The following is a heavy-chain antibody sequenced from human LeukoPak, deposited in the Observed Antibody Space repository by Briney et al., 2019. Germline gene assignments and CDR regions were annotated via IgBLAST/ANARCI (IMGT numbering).Heavy chain of an antibody. CDR1: GGTFSSYA. CDR2: IIPILGIA. V-gene: IGHV1-69*04. J-gene: IGHJ6*02. D-gene: IGHD3-9*01. Sequence: SVKVSCKASGGTFSSYAISWVRQAPGQGLEWMGRIIPILGIANYAQKFQGRVTITADKSTSTAYMELSSLRSEDTAVYYCARMYYDILTGYYYYGMDVWGQGTTVTVSS. CDR3: ARMYYDILTGYYYYGMDV.